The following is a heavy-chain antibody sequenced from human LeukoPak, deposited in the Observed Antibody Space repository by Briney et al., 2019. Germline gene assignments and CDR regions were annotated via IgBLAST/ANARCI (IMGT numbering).Heavy chain of an antibody. D-gene: IGHD5-12*01. CDR3: AVDGRSGSGRWFDP. J-gene: IGHJ5*02. CDR2: ISNGGGTI. V-gene: IGHV3-48*03. Sequence: PGGSLRLSCVASGFTFTSYDFNWVRQAPGKGLEWVSYISNGGGTISYAGSVKGRFTISRDNAKNSLYLQMNNVRVEDTAIYYCAVDGRSGSGRWFDPWGQGTLVTVSP. CDR1: GFTFTSYD.